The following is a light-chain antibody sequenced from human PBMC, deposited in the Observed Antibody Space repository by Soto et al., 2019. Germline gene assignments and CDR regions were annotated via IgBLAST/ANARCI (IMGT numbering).Light chain of an antibody. Sequence: QSVLTQPPSVSGAPGQRVTISRTGSSSNIGAGYDVHWYQQLPGTAPKLLIYANSNRPSGVPGRFSGSKSGTSASLAITGLQAEDEADYYCQSYDSSLSGYVFGTGTKLTVL. CDR2: ANS. J-gene: IGLJ1*01. CDR1: SSNIGAGYD. V-gene: IGLV1-40*01. CDR3: QSYDSSLSGYV.